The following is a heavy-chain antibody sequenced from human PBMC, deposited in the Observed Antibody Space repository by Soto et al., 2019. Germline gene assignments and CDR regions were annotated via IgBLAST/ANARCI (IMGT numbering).Heavy chain of an antibody. J-gene: IGHJ3*02. Sequence: QMQLVESGGGVVQPGRSLRLSCAASGFTFRSYGMHWVRQAPGMGLDWVAVISYDGGSQYYADSVKGRFTISRDNSKNTLSLQMNSLRAEDTAVYYCAKDQTWANYYDSSGYQYPCDAVDIWGKGTMVTVS. CDR1: GFTFRSYG. V-gene: IGHV3-30*18. CDR3: AKDQTWANYYDSSGYQYPCDAVDI. D-gene: IGHD3-22*01. CDR2: ISYDGGSQ.